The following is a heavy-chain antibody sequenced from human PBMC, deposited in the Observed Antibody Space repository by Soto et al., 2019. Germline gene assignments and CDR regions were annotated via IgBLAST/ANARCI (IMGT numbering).Heavy chain of an antibody. Sequence: ASVKVSCKASGYTFTSYYMHWVRQAPGQGLEWMGIINPSGGSTSYAQKFQGRVTTTADKSTSTAYMELSSLRSEDTAVYYCARDKWIAAAGYYYGMDVWGQGTTVTVSS. V-gene: IGHV1-46*01. D-gene: IGHD6-13*01. CDR1: GYTFTSYY. J-gene: IGHJ6*02. CDR2: INPSGGST. CDR3: ARDKWIAAAGYYYGMDV.